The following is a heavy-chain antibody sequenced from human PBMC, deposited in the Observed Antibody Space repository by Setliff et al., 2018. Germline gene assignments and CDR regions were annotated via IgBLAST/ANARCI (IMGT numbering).Heavy chain of an antibody. Sequence: SVKVSCKASGGTFSSYGISWVRQAPGQGLEWMGGTIPMFGTTNYARKFQGRVTIMTDESTSTAYMQLSSLRSGDTAVYYCVREGVDSRSSTDYRYYMDVWGKGTTVTVSS. D-gene: IGHD3-22*01. CDR1: GGTFSSYG. V-gene: IGHV1-69*05. CDR2: TIPMFGTT. CDR3: VREGVDSRSSTDYRYYMDV. J-gene: IGHJ6*03.